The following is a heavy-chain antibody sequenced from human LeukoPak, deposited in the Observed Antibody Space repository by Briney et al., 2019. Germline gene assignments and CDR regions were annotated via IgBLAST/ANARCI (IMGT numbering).Heavy chain of an antibody. D-gene: IGHD3-3*01. Sequence: GGSLRLSCAASGFTFSDYYMSWIRQAPGKGLEWVSAISGSGGSTYYADSVKGRFTISRDNSKNTLYLQMNSLRAEDTAVYYCAKGPYYDFWSGYLNAFDIWGQGTMVTVSS. V-gene: IGHV3-23*01. J-gene: IGHJ3*02. CDR2: ISGSGGST. CDR1: GFTFSDYY. CDR3: AKGPYYDFWSGYLNAFDI.